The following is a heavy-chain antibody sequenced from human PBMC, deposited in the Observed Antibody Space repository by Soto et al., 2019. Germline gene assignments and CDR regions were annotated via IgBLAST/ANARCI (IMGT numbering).Heavy chain of an antibody. CDR2: ISYDGSNK. CDR1: GSTFNNYA. V-gene: IGHV3-30-3*01. CDR3: ARDPLWGTAMVLWYFDL. Sequence: PGGSLRLSCAASGSTFNNYAMHWVRQAPGKGLEWVALISYDGSNKYYADSVKGRFTISRDNSKNTLYLQMNSLRAEDTAVYYCARDPLWGTAMVLWYFDLWGRGTLVTVS. J-gene: IGHJ2*01. D-gene: IGHD5-18*01.